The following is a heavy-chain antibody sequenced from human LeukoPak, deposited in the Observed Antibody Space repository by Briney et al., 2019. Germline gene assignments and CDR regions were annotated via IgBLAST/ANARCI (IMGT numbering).Heavy chain of an antibody. V-gene: IGHV3-30*18. CDR1: GFTFSNYG. J-gene: IGHJ4*02. D-gene: IGHD6-13*01. CDR3: AKDSETTASGTFDY. CDR2: ISDDGSKK. Sequence: PGGSLRLSCATSGFTFSNYGMHYVRQAPGKGLEWVAVISDDGSKKYYADSVNGRFTISRDTSNNTLYLRMNSLRPEDTAAYYCAKDSETTASGTFDYWGQGTLVTVSS.